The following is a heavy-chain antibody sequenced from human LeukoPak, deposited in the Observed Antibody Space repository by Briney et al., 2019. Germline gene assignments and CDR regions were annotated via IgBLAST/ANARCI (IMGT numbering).Heavy chain of an antibody. CDR3: ARDRPRGEGYNSFDY. V-gene: IGHV6-1*01. J-gene: IGHJ4*02. CDR2: TYYRSKLFD. CDR1: GDSFSSNSAA. D-gene: IGHD5-24*01. Sequence: SQTLSLTCAISGDSFSSNSAAWNWLRQSPSRGLEGLGRTYYRSKLFDQYSLAGKSRITVNPDTSNNQLSLQLNSVTPEDTAVYYCARDRPRGEGYNSFDYWGQGILVTVSS.